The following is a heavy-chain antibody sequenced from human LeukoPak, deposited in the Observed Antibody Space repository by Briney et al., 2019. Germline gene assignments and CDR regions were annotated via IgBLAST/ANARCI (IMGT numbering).Heavy chain of an antibody. CDR1: GFTFSSYE. Sequence: QPGGSLRLSCGVSGFTFSSYEMNWVRQAPGKGLEWVSYISSSGSTIYFPDSVKGRFTISRDNSKNTLYLQMNSLRAEDTAVYFCAKDNYRRPSPSAVTKSTCLDYWGQGTLVTVSS. J-gene: IGHJ4*02. CDR3: AKDNYRRPSPSAVTKSTCLDY. CDR2: ISSSGSTI. V-gene: IGHV3-48*03. D-gene: IGHD6-13*01.